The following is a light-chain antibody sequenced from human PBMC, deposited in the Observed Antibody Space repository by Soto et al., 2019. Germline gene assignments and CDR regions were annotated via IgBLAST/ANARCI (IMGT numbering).Light chain of an antibody. CDR3: CSYAGSVV. Sequence: QSALTQPASVSGSPGQSITISCTGTSSDVGSYNLVSWYQQHPGKAPKLMIYEVSKRPSGDSNRFSGSKSGNTASLTISGLQAEDEADYYCCSYAGSVVFGGGNKLTVL. V-gene: IGLV2-23*02. CDR1: SSDVGSYNL. J-gene: IGLJ2*01. CDR2: EVS.